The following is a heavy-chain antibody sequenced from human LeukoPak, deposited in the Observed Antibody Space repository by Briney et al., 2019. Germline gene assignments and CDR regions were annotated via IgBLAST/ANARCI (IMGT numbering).Heavy chain of an antibody. D-gene: IGHD2-2*02. CDR3: ATDTQADRRYCRSTTCYTHVFDY. J-gene: IGHJ4*02. CDR1: GASISSYY. CDR2: IYTRGST. V-gene: IGHV4-4*07. Sequence: PPETLSLTCTVSGASISSYYWNWIRQPAGKGREWIGRIYTRGSTIYNPSLKSRVTMSVDTSKNQFTLNLSSVTAADTAVYYCATDTQADRRYCRSTTCYTHVFDYWGQGALVTVSS.